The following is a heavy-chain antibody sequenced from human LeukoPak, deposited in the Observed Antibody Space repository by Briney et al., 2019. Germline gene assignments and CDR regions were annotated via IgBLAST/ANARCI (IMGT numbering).Heavy chain of an antibody. Sequence: ASVKVSCKASGYSFTSNVISWVRQAPGQGLEWMGWISAYNGNTNYAQKLQGRVTMTTDTSTSTAYMELRSLRSDDTAVYYCARSLYGSGSYSLWGQGTLVTVSS. D-gene: IGHD3-10*01. CDR3: ARSLYGSGSYSL. V-gene: IGHV1-18*01. CDR1: GYSFTSNV. CDR2: ISAYNGNT. J-gene: IGHJ4*02.